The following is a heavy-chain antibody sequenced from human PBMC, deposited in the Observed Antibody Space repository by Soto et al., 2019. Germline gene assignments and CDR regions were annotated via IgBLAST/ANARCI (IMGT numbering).Heavy chain of an antibody. V-gene: IGHV1-18*04. Sequence: ASVKVSCKASGYTFTSYGISWVRQAPGQGLEWMGWISAYNGNTNYAQKLQGRVTMTTDTSTSTAYMELRSLRSDDTAVYYCARTMVRGVTTVYYFDYWGQGTLVTVSS. J-gene: IGHJ4*02. CDR3: ARTMVRGVTTVYYFDY. CDR2: ISAYNGNT. D-gene: IGHD3-10*01. CDR1: GYTFTSYG.